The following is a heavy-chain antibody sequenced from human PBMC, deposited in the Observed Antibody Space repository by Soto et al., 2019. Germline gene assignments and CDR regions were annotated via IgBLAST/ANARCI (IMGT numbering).Heavy chain of an antibody. D-gene: IGHD2-2*03. CDR2: IYHSGST. CDR3: ARQGVGIVLVPAAIGYYGMDV. CDR1: GGSISSSNW. J-gene: IGHJ6*02. V-gene: IGHV4-4*02. Sequence: PSETLSLTCAVSGGSISSSNWWSWVRQPPGKGLEWIGEIYHSGSTNYNPSLKSRVTISVDKSKNQFSLKLSSVTAADTAVYYCARQGVGIVLVPAAIGYYGMDVWGQGTTVTVSS.